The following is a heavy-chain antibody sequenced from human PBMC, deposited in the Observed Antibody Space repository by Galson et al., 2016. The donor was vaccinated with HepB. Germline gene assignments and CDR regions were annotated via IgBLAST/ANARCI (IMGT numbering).Heavy chain of an antibody. Sequence: SLRLSCAASGFNFDDYSMHWVRQAPGRGLEWVSGISWEGESVVYAGSVKGRFTISRDNAKKSLYLQMNSLRPEDTAFYYCARGIAKYTGGDVPESWGQGTQVTVSS. J-gene: IGHJ5*02. D-gene: IGHD4-17*01. V-gene: IGHV3-9*01. CDR3: ARGIAKYTGGDVPES. CDR2: ISWEGESV. CDR1: GFNFDDYS.